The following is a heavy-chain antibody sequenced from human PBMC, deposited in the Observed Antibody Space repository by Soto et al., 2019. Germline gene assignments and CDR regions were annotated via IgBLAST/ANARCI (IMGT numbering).Heavy chain of an antibody. CDR2: ISYDGSNK. Sequence: QVQLVESGGGVVQPGRSLRLSCAASGFTFSSYAMHWVRQAPGKGLEWVAVISYDGSNKYYADSVKGRFTISRDNSKNTMYLQMNSLRAEDTAVYYCARDQYYDGSGSYIVSYYYYGMDVWGQGTTVTVSS. J-gene: IGHJ6*02. CDR1: GFTFSSYA. V-gene: IGHV3-30-3*01. CDR3: ARDQYYDGSGSYIVSYYYYGMDV. D-gene: IGHD3-10*01.